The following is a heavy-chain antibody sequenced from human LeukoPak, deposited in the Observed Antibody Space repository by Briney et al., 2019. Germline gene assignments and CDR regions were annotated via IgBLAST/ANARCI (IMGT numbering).Heavy chain of an antibody. CDR2: ISYGGTT. CDR3: ARHGHGAKFDY. V-gene: IGHV4-39*01. Sequence: SETLSLTCTVSGGSVTSYGYYWGWIRQPPGKGLEWIGSISYGGTTYFNPSLQSRVTISVDTSKNQFSLNLGSVTAADTALYYCARHGHGAKFDYWGQGTLVTVYS. D-gene: IGHD4-17*01. CDR1: GGSVTSYGYY. J-gene: IGHJ4*02.